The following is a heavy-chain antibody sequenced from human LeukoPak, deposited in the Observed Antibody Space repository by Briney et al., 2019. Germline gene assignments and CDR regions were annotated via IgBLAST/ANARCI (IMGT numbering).Heavy chain of an antibody. Sequence: GGSLRLSCAASGFTLSSYSMNWVRQAPGKGLEWVSYISSSSTTMYYADSVKGRFTISRDNAKNSLSLQLNSLRAEDTAVYYCARDLVEWNGYYFDYWGQGTLVTVSS. CDR1: GFTLSSYS. CDR3: ARDLVEWNGYYFDY. D-gene: IGHD3-3*01. J-gene: IGHJ4*02. CDR2: ISSSSTTM. V-gene: IGHV3-48*01.